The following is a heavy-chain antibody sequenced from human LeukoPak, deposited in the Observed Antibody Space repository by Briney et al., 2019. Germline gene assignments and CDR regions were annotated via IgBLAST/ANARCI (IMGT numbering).Heavy chain of an antibody. D-gene: IGHD2-15*01. Sequence: GASVKVSCKASGYTFTSYGISWVRQAPGQGLEWMGWISAYNGNTNYAQELQGRVTMTTDTSTSTAYMELRSLRSDDTAVYYCARDLSYCSGGSCYENGYWGQGTLVTVSS. CDR3: ARDLSYCSGGSCYENGY. CDR2: ISAYNGNT. CDR1: GYTFTSYG. J-gene: IGHJ4*02. V-gene: IGHV1-18*01.